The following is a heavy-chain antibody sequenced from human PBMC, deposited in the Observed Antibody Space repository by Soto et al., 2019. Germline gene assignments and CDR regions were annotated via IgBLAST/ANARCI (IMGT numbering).Heavy chain of an antibody. V-gene: IGHV5-51*01. CDR1: GYSFTSYW. CDR2: IYPGDSDT. CDR3: ARLKAIAVAGTKWFDP. Sequence: GESLKISCKGSGYSFTSYWIGWVRQMPGKGLEWMGIIYPGDSDTRYSPSFQGQVTISADKSISTAYLQWSSLEASDTAMYYCARLKAIAVAGTKWFDPWGQGTLVTVSS. J-gene: IGHJ5*02. D-gene: IGHD6-19*01.